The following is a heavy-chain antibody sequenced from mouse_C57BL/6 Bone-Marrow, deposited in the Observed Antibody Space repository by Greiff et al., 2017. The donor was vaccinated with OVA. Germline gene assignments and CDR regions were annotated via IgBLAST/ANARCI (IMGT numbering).Heavy chain of an antibody. D-gene: IGHD2-4*01. CDR1: GYTFTDYN. J-gene: IGHJ3*01. V-gene: IGHV1-18*01. CDR3: ARGGYYDYDGGAWFAY. CDR2: INSNNGGT. Sequence: VQLQQSGPELAKPGASVKIPCKASGYTFTDYNMDWVKQSNGKRLEWIGDINSNNGGTIYNQKFKGNATLTVDKSSSTAYMERRSLTSEDTAVYYCARGGYYDYDGGAWFAYWGQGTLVTVSA.